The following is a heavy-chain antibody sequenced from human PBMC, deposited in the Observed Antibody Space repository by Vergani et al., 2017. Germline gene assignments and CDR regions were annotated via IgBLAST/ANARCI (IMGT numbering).Heavy chain of an antibody. J-gene: IGHJ4*02. CDR3: ARDRSGRSGDYDFDY. V-gene: IGHV1-69*18. CDR1: GYTFTSYA. Sequence: QVQLVQSGSELKKPGASVKVSCKASGYTFTSYAMNWVRQAPGQGLEWMGRIIPIFGTANYAQKFQGRVTITADESTSTAYMELSSLRSEDTAVYYCARDRSGRSGDYDFDYWGQGTLVTVSS. CDR2: IIPIFGTA. D-gene: IGHD4-17*01.